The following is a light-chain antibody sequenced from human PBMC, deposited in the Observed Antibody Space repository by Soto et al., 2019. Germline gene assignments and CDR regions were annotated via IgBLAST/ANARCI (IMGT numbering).Light chain of an antibody. CDR1: SSDVGGYNY. J-gene: IGLJ1*01. Sequence: QSVLTQPASVSGSTGQSITISCTGTSSDVGGYNYVSWYQQHPGKAPKLMIYEVSNRPSGVSNRFSGSKSGSTASLTISGLQAEDEADYYCSSYTSSSTRVFGTGTKVTV. CDR3: SSYTSSSTRV. CDR2: EVS. V-gene: IGLV2-14*01.